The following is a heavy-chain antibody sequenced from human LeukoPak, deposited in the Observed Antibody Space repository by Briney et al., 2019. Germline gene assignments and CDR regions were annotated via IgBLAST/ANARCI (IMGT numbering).Heavy chain of an antibody. CDR1: GYTFNKYG. CDR2: INAANGNT. J-gene: IGHJ6*02. Sequence: ASVKVSCKTSGYTFNKYGIHWVRQAPGQRLEWMGWINAANGNTKFSQRFQGRVTITADTSASTAHMEVRSLRYEDTAVYYCARTIDYNDSTRSGVYGMGVWGQGTTVIVSS. D-gene: IGHD3-16*01. V-gene: IGHV1-3*01. CDR3: ARTIDYNDSTRSGVYGMGV.